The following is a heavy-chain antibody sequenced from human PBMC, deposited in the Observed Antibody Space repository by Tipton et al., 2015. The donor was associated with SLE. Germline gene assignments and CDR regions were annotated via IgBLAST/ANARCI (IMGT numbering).Heavy chain of an antibody. D-gene: IGHD7-27*01. CDR2: ISGSGGNT. V-gene: IGHV3-23*01. CDR3: ARDVGGMGIDYYFDY. Sequence: GSLRLSCAASGFTFSSYAMSWVRQAPGKGLEWVSAISGSGGNTYYADSVKGRFTISRDNSKNTLYLQMNSLRAEDTAVYYCARDVGGMGIDYYFDYWGQGTLVTVSS. J-gene: IGHJ4*02. CDR1: GFTFSSYA.